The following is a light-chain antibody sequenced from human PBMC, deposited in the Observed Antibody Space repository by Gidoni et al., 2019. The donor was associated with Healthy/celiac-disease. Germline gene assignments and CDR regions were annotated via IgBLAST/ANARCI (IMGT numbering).Light chain of an antibody. CDR3: QQSYSTPWT. CDR1: QSISSY. V-gene: IGKV1-39*01. CDR2: AAS. J-gene: IGKJ1*01. Sequence: DIQMTQSPSSLSASVGDRVTITCRASQSISSYLNWYQQTQGKAPKLLLYAASSLQSGVPSRFSGSGTGTDFTLTISSLQPEEFATYYCQQSYSTPWTFGQGTKVEIK.